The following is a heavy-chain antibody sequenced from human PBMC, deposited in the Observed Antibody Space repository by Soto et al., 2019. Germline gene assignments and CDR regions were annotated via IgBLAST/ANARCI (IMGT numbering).Heavy chain of an antibody. V-gene: IGHV2-5*02. D-gene: IGHD3-3*02. CDR2: IYWDDDQ. J-gene: IGHJ3*02. Sequence: QITLKESGPTLVKPTQSLTLTCTVSGFSLSGDGVGVGWIRQPPGKALEWLALIYWDDDQRYSPSLKIRLTITKATSKNPVVLTMTNMDPVDTATYYCAHAFGGTSWPNDAFDIWGQGTVVTVSS. CDR1: GFSLSGDGVG. CDR3: AHAFGGTSWPNDAFDI.